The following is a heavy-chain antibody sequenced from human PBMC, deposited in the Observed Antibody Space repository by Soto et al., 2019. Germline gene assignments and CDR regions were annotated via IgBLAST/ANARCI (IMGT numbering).Heavy chain of an antibody. Sequence: GGSLRLSCAASGFTFSSYWMHWVRQAPGKWLVRVSRINSDGSSTSYADSVKGRFTISRDNAKNTLYLQMNSLRAEDTAVYYCARAVGVAVAGAPYWGQGXLVTVYS. D-gene: IGHD6-19*01. CDR2: INSDGSST. V-gene: IGHV3-74*01. CDR3: ARAVGVAVAGAPY. CDR1: GFTFSSYW. J-gene: IGHJ4*02.